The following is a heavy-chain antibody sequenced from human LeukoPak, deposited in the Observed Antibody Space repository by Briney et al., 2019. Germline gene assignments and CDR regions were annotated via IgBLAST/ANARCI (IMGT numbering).Heavy chain of an antibody. CDR3: TRDRGGSPTGVFDY. D-gene: IGHD2-15*01. J-gene: IGHJ4*02. CDR2: ITDVGDI. Sequence: GGSLRLSCAASGLTFSKSALTWVRQAPGKGLEWVSTITDVGDIFYTYSVRGRFTISRDNSKNTVYMQMDGLRAEDTAVYYCTRDRGGSPTGVFDYWGQGTLVTVSS. CDR1: GLTFSKSA. V-gene: IGHV3-23*01.